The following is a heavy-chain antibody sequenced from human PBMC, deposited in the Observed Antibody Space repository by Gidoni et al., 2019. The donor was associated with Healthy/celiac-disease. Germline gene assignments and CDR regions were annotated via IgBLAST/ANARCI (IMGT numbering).Heavy chain of an antibody. CDR3: ARNSGSYPFDY. CDR2: IFSNDEK. CDR1: GFSLSNARMG. Sequence: QVPLKDSVPVLVKPTETLTLTCTVSGFSLSNARMGVSWIRQPPGKALEWLAHIFSNDEKSYSTSLKSRLTISKDTSKRQVVLTMTNMDPVDTATYYCARNSGSYPFDYWGQGTLVTVCS. V-gene: IGHV2-26*01. J-gene: IGHJ4*02. D-gene: IGHD1-26*01.